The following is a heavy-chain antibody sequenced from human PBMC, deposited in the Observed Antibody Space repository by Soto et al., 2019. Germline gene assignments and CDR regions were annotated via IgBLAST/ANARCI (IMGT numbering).Heavy chain of an antibody. J-gene: IGHJ5*02. CDR2: IYHGGST. D-gene: IGHD3-22*01. CDR3: ARVGPWVPYYYDSSPYTFENWFDP. CDR1: GYSISSGYY. Sequence: KPSETLSLTCAVSGYSISSGYYWCLLRQPPGKGLECIGSIYHGGSTYYNPSLNSRVTLSIDMTNNHVSLILNSVTAADTAVYYCARVGPWVPYYYDSSPYTFENWFDPWGQGTLVTVSS. V-gene: IGHV4-38-2*01.